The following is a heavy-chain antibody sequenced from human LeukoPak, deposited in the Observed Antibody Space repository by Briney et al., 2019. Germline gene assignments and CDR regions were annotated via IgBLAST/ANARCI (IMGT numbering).Heavy chain of an antibody. D-gene: IGHD3-10*01. Sequence: PGGSLRLSCAASGFTFSNYAMTWIRQAPGKGLEWVSTITDTGSTNYADSVKGWFTISRDNSKNTVSLQMNSLRAEDTAVYYCAKYRGSGSYYNFYNDYWGQGTLVTVSS. CDR2: ITDTGST. CDR1: GFTFSNYA. V-gene: IGHV3-23*01. CDR3: AKYRGSGSYYNFYNDY. J-gene: IGHJ4*02.